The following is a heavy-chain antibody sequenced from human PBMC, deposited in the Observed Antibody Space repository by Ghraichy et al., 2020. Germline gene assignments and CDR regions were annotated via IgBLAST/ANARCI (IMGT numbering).Heavy chain of an antibody. V-gene: IGHV3-11*01. CDR3: AREGRWFGAHPFDY. J-gene: IGHJ4*02. CDR1: GFTFSDYY. D-gene: IGHD3-10*01. Sequence: LSLTCAASGFTFSDYYMSWIRQAPGKGLEWVSYISSSGSTIYYADSVKGRFTISRDNAKNSLYLQMNSLRAEDTAVYYCAREGRWFGAHPFDYWGQGTLVTVSS. CDR2: ISSSGSTI.